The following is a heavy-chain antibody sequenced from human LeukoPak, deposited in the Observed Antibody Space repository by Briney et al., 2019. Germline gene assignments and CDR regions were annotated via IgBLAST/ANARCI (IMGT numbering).Heavy chain of an antibody. CDR3: AGVGFFGNWFDP. CDR1: GNTFTNSN. V-gene: IGHV1-46*01. J-gene: IGHJ5*02. CDR2: INTGAGGT. D-gene: IGHD3-3*01. Sequence: ASVKVSCKASGNTFTNSNIHWVRQAPGEGLEWVGIINTGAGGTNYVQKFQGRVTMSRDTSTSTVYLELSSLRSEDTAVYYCAGVGFFGNWFDPWGQETLVIVSS.